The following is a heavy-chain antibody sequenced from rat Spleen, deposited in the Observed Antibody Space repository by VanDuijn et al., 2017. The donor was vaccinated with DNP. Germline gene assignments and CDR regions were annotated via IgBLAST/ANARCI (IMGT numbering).Heavy chain of an antibody. CDR2: MWTGGIT. CDR3: SREGQPYYSMDA. Sequence: QVQLKESGPGLVQPSQTLSLACTVSGFSLTSYPVHWVRQPSGKGLEWMGVMWTGGITEYNSALKSRLSISRDTSKNQVFLKMNSLQIEDTATYFCSREGQPYYSMDAWGQGTSVTVSS. CDR1: GFSLTSYP. V-gene: IGHV2-43*01. J-gene: IGHJ4*01. D-gene: IGHD1-1*01.